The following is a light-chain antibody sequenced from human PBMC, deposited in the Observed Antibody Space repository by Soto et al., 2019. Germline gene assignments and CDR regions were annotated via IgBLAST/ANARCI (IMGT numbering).Light chain of an antibody. CDR2: DAS. CDR3: QQRGDWPLT. Sequence: ESVLTQSPATLSLSPGERATLSCRASPSVSNSLAWYQHKPGQAPRLLIYDASNRATGVPTRFSGSGSGTDFTLTISNLEPEDFAVYYCQQRGDWPLTFGGGTKVEIK. V-gene: IGKV3-11*01. CDR1: PSVSNS. J-gene: IGKJ4*01.